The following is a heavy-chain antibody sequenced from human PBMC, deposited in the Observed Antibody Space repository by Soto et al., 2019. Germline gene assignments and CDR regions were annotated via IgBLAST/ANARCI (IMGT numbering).Heavy chain of an antibody. D-gene: IGHD3-10*01. J-gene: IGHJ4*02. CDR3: AKEPGFRYFYY. V-gene: IGHV1-69*04. CDR1: GCTFSSYT. CDR2: IIPILGIA. Sequence: ASVKVSCKASGCTFSSYTISWVRQAPGQGLEWMGRIIPILGIANYADKFQGRFTISRDNSKNTLYLQMNSLRAEDTAVYYCAKEPGFRYFYYWGQGTLVTVSS.